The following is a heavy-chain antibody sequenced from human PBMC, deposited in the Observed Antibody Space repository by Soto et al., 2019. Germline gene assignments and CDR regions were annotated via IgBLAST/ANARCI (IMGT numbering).Heavy chain of an antibody. CDR3: ARGLDEYAFDI. CDR2: MYQSGST. D-gene: IGHD1-1*01. CDR1: SGSVSSGGHF. J-gene: IGHJ3*02. V-gene: IGHV4-31*03. Sequence: SETLSLTCTVSSGSVSSGGHFWGWIRQPRGKGLELIGYMYQSGSTYYTPSLKSRATISGDTSDIQFSLRLRSVSAADTALYYCARGLDEYAFDIWGQGTMVTV.